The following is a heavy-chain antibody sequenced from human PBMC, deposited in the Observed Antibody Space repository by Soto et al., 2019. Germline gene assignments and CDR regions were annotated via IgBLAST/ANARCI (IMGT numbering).Heavy chain of an antibody. Sequence: QVTLKESGPVLVKPTETLTLTCTVSGFSLSNPRMGVSWIRQPPGKALEWLAHIFSNDEKSYSTSLKSRLTISRDHSKSQVVLTMTNMDPVDTATYYCARIQRISMIVVSKPYFDYWGQGALVTVSS. CDR1: GFSLSNPRMG. D-gene: IGHD3-22*01. J-gene: IGHJ4*02. V-gene: IGHV2-26*01. CDR2: IFSNDEK. CDR3: ARIQRISMIVVSKPYFDY.